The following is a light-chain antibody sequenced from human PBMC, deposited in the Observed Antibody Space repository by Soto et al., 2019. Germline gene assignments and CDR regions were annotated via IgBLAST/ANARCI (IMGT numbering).Light chain of an antibody. CDR3: HQYNDWPWT. CDR1: QSVSSN. Sequence: IVMTQSPATLSVSPGERGTLSCRASQSVSSNLAWYQQKPGQAPRLLIYGASTRATGIPARFSGSGSRTEFTLTISSLQSEDFAVYYCHQYNDWPWTLGQGTKVEIK. CDR2: GAS. V-gene: IGKV3-15*01. J-gene: IGKJ1*01.